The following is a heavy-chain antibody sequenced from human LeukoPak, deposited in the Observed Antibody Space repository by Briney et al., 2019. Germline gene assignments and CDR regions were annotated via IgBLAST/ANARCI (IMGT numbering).Heavy chain of an antibody. Sequence: GGSLRLSCAASGFTFSSYEINWVRQAPGKGLEWVSYISSSGSTIYYADSVKGRFTISRDNAKNSLYLQMNSLRAEGTAVYYCAREGYCSSSSCYGAGYYYGMDVWGKGTTVTVSS. V-gene: IGHV3-48*03. CDR2: ISSSGSTI. CDR1: GFTFSSYE. J-gene: IGHJ6*04. D-gene: IGHD2-2*01. CDR3: AREGYCSSSSCYGAGYYYGMDV.